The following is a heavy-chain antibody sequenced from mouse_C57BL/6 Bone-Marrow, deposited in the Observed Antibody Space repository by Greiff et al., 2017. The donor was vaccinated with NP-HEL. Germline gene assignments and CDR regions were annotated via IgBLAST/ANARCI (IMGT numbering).Heavy chain of an antibody. Sequence: EVMLVESEGGLVQPGSSVKLSCTTSGFTFSDYYMAWVRQVPEKGLDWVAIINSDGSSTNYLDYLKSRFILSRDNAKNILDLQMSRLKSEDTATYYCAREGGLRRRTYAMDYGGQGTAVTVTA. CDR3: AREGGLRRRTYAMDY. CDR1: GFTFSDYY. D-gene: IGHD2-4*01. J-gene: IGHJ4*01. V-gene: IGHV5-16*01. CDR2: INSDGSST.